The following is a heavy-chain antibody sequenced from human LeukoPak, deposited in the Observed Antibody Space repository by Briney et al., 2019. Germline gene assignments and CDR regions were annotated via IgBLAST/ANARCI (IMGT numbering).Heavy chain of an antibody. CDR2: ISSSSSTI. D-gene: IGHD1-26*01. CDR3: ARDKLGLGELTDY. J-gene: IGHJ4*02. CDR1: GFTFGSYR. V-gene: IGHV3-48*02. Sequence: GGSLRLSCAASGFTFGSYRMNWVRQAPGKGLEWVSYISSSSSTIYYADSVKGRFTISRDNAKNSLYLQMNSLRDEDTAVYYCARDKLGLGELTDYWGQGTLVTVSS.